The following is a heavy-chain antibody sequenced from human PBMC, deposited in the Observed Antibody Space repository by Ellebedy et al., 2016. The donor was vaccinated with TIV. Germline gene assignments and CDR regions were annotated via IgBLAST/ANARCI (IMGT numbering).Heavy chain of an antibody. D-gene: IGHD6-19*01. CDR1: GFTFSNYW. CDR2: INQDGSAK. J-gene: IGHJ2*01. V-gene: IGHV3-7*03. Sequence: PAGSLRLSCAASGFTFSNYWMSWVRKAPGKGLEWVANINQDGSAKYYVDSVKGRLTISRDNTKNSLYLQMSSLTAEDTAVYYCAWGGQWMEHWYLDLWGRGTLVNVSS. CDR3: AWGGQWMEHWYLDL.